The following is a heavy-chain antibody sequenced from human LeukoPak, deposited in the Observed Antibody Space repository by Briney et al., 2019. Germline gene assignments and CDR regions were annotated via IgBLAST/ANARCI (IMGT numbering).Heavy chain of an antibody. CDR2: INPHSGGT. D-gene: IGHD3-22*01. CDR1: GYTFTDYY. J-gene: IGHJ5*02. CDR3: ARGGADYDSSGPFDH. Sequence: GASVKVSCKASGYTFTDYYMHWVRQAPGQGLEWMGWINPHSGGTDHAQKFQGRVTMTRDTSISTAYMELSGLRSDDTAVYYCARGGADYDSSGPFDHWGQGTLVTVSS. V-gene: IGHV1-2*02.